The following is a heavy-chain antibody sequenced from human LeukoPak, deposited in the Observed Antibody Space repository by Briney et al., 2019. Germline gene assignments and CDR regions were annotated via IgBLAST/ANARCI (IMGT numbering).Heavy chain of an antibody. J-gene: IGHJ4*02. CDR3: ARGYYDSSGYLYFDY. V-gene: IGHV1-69*13. D-gene: IGHD3-22*01. Sequence: PVKSSVKASGRTFPSTAITGLPKSPGQGLNGMGGIIPIFGTANYARKFQDRVTITADESTSTAYMELSSLRSEDTAVYYCARGYYDSSGYLYFDYWGQGTLVTVSS. CDR2: IIPIFGTA. CDR1: GRTFPSTA.